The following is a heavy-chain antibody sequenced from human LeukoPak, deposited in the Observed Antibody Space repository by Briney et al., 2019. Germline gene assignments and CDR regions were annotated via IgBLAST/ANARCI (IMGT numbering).Heavy chain of an antibody. J-gene: IGHJ5*02. CDR1: RGVISSGGYY. Sequence: SETLTLTCTAVRGVISSGGYYWTWVRQSPVKGLEWIEYIYHTGSTSYNPSLKSRVTMSVDTSKHQFSLRLNSVTAADTAVYYCARVLWFGTRNGIDTWGQGTLVTVSS. D-gene: IGHD3-10*01. V-gene: IGHV4-31*03. CDR2: IYHTGST. CDR3: ARVLWFGTRNGIDT.